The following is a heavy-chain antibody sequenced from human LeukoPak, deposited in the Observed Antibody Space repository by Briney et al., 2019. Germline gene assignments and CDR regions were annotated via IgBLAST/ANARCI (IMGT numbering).Heavy chain of an antibody. V-gene: IGHV3-30*18. CDR2: ISYDGSNK. Sequence: GGSLRLSYAESGLTCSSYGMNWVRQAPGKRQEWVAVISYDGSNKYYADSVKGRFTISRDNSKNTLYLQMNSLRAEDTAVYYCAKDPRYYDILTGYVLPWGQGTLVTVSS. D-gene: IGHD3-9*01. CDR3: AKDPRYYDILTGYVLP. CDR1: GLTCSSYG. J-gene: IGHJ4*02.